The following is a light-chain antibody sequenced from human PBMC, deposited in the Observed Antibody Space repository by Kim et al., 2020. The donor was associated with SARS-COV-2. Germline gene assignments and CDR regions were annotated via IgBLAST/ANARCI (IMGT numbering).Light chain of an antibody. Sequence: GQSCTISCSGSSSNIGSNYEYWYQQLPGTAPKLLIYRNNQRPSGVPDRFSGSKSGTSASLAISGLRSEDEADYDCAAWDDSLSGYVFGTGTKVTVL. CDR2: RNN. CDR3: AAWDDSLSGYV. V-gene: IGLV1-47*01. CDR1: SSNIGSNY. J-gene: IGLJ1*01.